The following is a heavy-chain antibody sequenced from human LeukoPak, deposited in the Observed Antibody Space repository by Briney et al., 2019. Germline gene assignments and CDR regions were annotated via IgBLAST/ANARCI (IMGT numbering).Heavy chain of an antibody. CDR1: GYTFTSYG. V-gene: IGHV1-18*01. CDR2: ISAYNGNT. Sequence: GASVKVSCKASGYTFTSYGISWVRQAPGQGLEWMGWISAYNGNTNYAQKLQGRVTMTRDMSTSTVYMELSSLRSEDTAVYYCARGSGLYDSSGYGDGLDYWGQGTLVTVSS. D-gene: IGHD3-22*01. CDR3: ARGSGLYDSSGYGDGLDY. J-gene: IGHJ4*02.